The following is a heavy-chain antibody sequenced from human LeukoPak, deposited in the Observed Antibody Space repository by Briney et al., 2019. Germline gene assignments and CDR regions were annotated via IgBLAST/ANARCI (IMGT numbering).Heavy chain of an antibody. Sequence: ASVKVSCKTSGYTFTAYYIHWVRQATGQGLEWMGWINPNSGGTNYAQNFQGRVTMTRDTSFTTVYMELSRLTSDDTAIYYCARGSWGDFWGQGTLVTVSS. CDR2: INPNSGGT. J-gene: IGHJ4*02. V-gene: IGHV1-2*02. D-gene: IGHD3-16*01. CDR1: GYTFTAYY. CDR3: ARGSWGDF.